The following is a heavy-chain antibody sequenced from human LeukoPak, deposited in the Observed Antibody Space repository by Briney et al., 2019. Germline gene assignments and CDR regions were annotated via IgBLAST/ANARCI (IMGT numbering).Heavy chain of an antibody. D-gene: IGHD3-22*01. CDR1: GFTFSSYA. J-gene: IGHJ4*02. V-gene: IGHV3-23*01. CDR2: ISGSGGST. CDR3: AATFYYDSRNFDY. Sequence: GGSLRLSCAASGFTFSSYAMSWVRQAPGKGLEWVSAISGSGGSTYYADSVKGRFTISRDNSKNTLHLQMNSLRAEDTAVYYCAATFYYDSRNFDYWGQGTLVTVSS.